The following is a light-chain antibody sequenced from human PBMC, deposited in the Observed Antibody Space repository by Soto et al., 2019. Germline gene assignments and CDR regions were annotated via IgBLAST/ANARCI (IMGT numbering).Light chain of an antibody. V-gene: IGKV1-39*01. Sequence: DIHMTQSASSLSASVGNRVTITCRASQSISSYLNWYQQKPWKAPKLLIYAASSLQSGVPSRFSGSGYGTDFTLTISSLQPEDFATYYCQQKAFGQGTKVDIK. CDR3: QQKA. CDR2: AAS. J-gene: IGKJ1*01. CDR1: QSISSY.